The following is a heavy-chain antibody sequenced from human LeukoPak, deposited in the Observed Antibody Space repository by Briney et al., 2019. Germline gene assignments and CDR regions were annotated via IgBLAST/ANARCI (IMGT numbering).Heavy chain of an antibody. V-gene: IGHV4-61*01. CDR1: GASVSSASY. CDR2: IYNGVNT. D-gene: IGHD1-26*01. CDR3: ARSRAFNSGAFDP. J-gene: IGHJ5*02. Sequence: PSETLSLTCTVSGASVSSASYWTWIRQPPGKGVEWITHIYNGVNTNYNPSLKSRVTISVDTSKNQFSLRLNSVTAADTAVYYCARSRAFNSGAFDPWGQGSLVTVSS.